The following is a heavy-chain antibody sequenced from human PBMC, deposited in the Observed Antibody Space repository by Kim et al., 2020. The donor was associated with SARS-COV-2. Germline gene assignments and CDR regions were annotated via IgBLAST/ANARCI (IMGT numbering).Heavy chain of an antibody. V-gene: IGHV4-34*01. CDR1: GGSFSGYY. J-gene: IGHJ4*02. Sequence: SETLSLTCAVYGGSFSGYYWSWIRQPPGKGLEWIGEINHSGSTNYNPSLKSRVTISVDTSKNQFSLKLSSVTAADTAVYYCARGGRGYPRYYWGQGTLVTVSS. CDR2: INHSGST. D-gene: IGHD5-12*01. CDR3: ARGGRGYPRYY.